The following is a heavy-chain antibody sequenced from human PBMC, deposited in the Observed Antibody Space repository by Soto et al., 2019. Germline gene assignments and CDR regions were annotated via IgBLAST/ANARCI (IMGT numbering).Heavy chain of an antibody. CDR1: GFTFDDYA. J-gene: IGHJ4*02. CDR2: ISWNSGSI. Sequence: EVQLVESGGGLVQPGRSLRLSCAASGFTFDDYAMHWVRQAPGKGLEWVSGISWNSGSIGYADSVKGRFTISRDNAKNALSLQMNSLRAEDTALYYCAKDSGLVLSFYFDYWGQGTLVTVSS. V-gene: IGHV3-9*01. CDR3: AKDSGLVLSFYFDY. D-gene: IGHD6-19*01.